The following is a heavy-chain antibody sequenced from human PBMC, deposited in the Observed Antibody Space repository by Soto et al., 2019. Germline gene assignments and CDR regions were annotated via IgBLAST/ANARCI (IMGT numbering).Heavy chain of an antibody. V-gene: IGHV2-5*02. CDR1: GFSLSTSGVG. Sequence: QITLKESGPTLVKPTQTLTLTCTFSGFSLSTSGVGVGWIRQPPGKALEWLALIYWDDAKRYSPSLKSRLTITKDTSKNQVVLTKTNMDPVDTATYYCAHTLGYCSGGSCYDFDYWGQGTLVTVSS. CDR3: AHTLGYCSGGSCYDFDY. J-gene: IGHJ4*02. D-gene: IGHD2-15*01. CDR2: IYWDDAK.